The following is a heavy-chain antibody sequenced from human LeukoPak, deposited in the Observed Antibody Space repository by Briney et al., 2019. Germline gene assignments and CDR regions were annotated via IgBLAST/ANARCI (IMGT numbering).Heavy chain of an antibody. CDR1: GYSISSGYY. Sequence: SETLSLTCNVSGYSISSGYYWAWIRQPPGKGLEWIGSIYRSGSTYYNPSLESRVIISIDMSKNQFSLRLTSVTAADTAVYYCARDYDSRGRSRFDYWGQGTLVTVSA. V-gene: IGHV4-38-2*02. D-gene: IGHD3-22*01. CDR2: IYRSGST. CDR3: ARDYDSRGRSRFDY. J-gene: IGHJ4*02.